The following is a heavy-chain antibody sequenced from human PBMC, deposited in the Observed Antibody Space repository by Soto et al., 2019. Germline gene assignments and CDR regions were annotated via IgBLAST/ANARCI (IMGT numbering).Heavy chain of an antibody. Sequence: SETLSLTCTVSGGSISSYYWSWIRQPPGKGLEWFGYIYYSGSTNYNPSRKSRVTISVDTSKNQFSLKLSSVTAADSAVYYGAREYGSGSYFDYWGQGTLVTVSS. CDR1: GGSISSYY. J-gene: IGHJ4*02. CDR3: AREYGSGSYFDY. D-gene: IGHD3-10*01. CDR2: IYYSGST. V-gene: IGHV4-59*01.